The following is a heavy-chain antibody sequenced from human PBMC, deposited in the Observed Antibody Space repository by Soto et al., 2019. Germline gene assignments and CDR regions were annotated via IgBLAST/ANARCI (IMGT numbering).Heavy chain of an antibody. CDR2: INPATGAA. CDR3: AGGGGVGVAGSAAFDM. J-gene: IGHJ3*02. D-gene: IGHD3-3*01. Sequence: QLHLVQSGAVVKKPGASVTVSCSASGYPVTAYYMHWVRQAPGRGLEWMGGINPATGAAKYTQTCRGRATRTRETPAGTACRERGGLTSEDRAVFYGAGGGGVGVAGSAAFDMWGQGTLVTVSS. V-gene: IGHV1-2*02. CDR1: GYPVTAYY.